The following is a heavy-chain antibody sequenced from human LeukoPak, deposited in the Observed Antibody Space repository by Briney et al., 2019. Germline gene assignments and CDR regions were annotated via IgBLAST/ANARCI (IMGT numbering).Heavy chain of an antibody. V-gene: IGHV5-51*01. Sequence: GESLKISCKGSGYSFTSYWIGWVRQMPGKGLEWMGIIYPGDSDTRYSPSFQGQATISADKSITTAYLQWSSLKASDTAMYYCASYNYYDSSGYYYEWVYWGQGTLVTVSS. CDR1: GYSFTSYW. J-gene: IGHJ4*02. D-gene: IGHD3-22*01. CDR3: ASYNYYDSSGYYYEWVY. CDR2: IYPGDSDT.